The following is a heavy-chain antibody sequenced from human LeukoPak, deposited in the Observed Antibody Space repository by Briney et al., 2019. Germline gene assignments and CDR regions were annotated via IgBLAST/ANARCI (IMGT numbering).Heavy chain of an antibody. CDR1: GFPYRNAW. V-gene: IGHV3-15*01. D-gene: IGHD5-18*01. CDR3: TTPTPMVP. CDR2: IKNKADGETT. Sequence: GGSLTLSCVASGFPYRNAWMSWVRQAPGKGLEWVGRIKNKADGETTDYAAPVKGRFTISRDDSENTLYLQMSSLKTEDTAVYYCTTPTPMVPWGQGNLVTVSS. J-gene: IGHJ5*01.